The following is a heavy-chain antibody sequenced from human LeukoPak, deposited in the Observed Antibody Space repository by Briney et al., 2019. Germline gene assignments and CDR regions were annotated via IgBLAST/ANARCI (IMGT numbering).Heavy chain of an antibody. CDR2: ISSDSRYI. Sequence: GGPLRLSCAASGFAFSGYSMNWVRKAPGKGLEWVSSISSDSRYIFYAEPVKGRFTISRDNAENSLYLQMNSLRVEDTAVYYCARFETVAAKPFEYWGQGTLVTVSS. CDR1: GFAFSGYS. D-gene: IGHD6-19*01. J-gene: IGHJ4*02. V-gene: IGHV3-21*01. CDR3: ARFETVAAKPFEY.